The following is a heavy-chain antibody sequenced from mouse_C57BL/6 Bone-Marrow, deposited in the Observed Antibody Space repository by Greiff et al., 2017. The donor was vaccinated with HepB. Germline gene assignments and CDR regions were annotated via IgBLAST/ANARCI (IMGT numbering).Heavy chain of an antibody. V-gene: IGHV14-3*01. Sequence: EVQGVESVAELVRPGASVKLSCTASGFNIKNTYMHWVKQRPEQGLEWIGRIDPANGNTKYAPKFQGKATITADTSSNTAYLQLSSLTSEDTAIYYCARNYYGPAWGYFDYWGQGTTLTVSS. J-gene: IGHJ2*01. CDR3: ARNYYGPAWGYFDY. CDR2: IDPANGNT. D-gene: IGHD1-2*01. CDR1: GFNIKNTY.